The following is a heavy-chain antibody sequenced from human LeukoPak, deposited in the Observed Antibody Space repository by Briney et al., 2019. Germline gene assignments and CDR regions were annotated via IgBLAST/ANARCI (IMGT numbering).Heavy chain of an antibody. J-gene: IGHJ4*02. Sequence: GESLKISCKVSEYRFTSYWIGWVRQTPGKGLEWIGVIYPRDSDTKYSPSFQGQVTISADKFINTAYLQWSSLKASDASIYYCARLEYGGYDLFDYSGQGTLVTVSS. CDR3: ARLEYGGYDLFDY. CDR1: EYRFTSYW. V-gene: IGHV5-51*01. CDR2: IYPRDSDT. D-gene: IGHD5-12*01.